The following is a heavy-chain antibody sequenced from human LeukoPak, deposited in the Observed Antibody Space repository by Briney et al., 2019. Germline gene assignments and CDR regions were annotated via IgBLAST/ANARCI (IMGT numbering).Heavy chain of an antibody. V-gene: IGHV1-46*01. Sequence: ASVKVSCKASGYTFTGYYIHWVRQAPGQGLEWMGIINPSGGSTSYAQKFQGRVTMTRDTSTSTLYMELSSLRPEDTAVYYCARDGWSEMGTILREVVSDYWGQGTLVTVSS. CDR1: GYTFTGYY. CDR3: ARDGWSEMGTILREVVSDY. J-gene: IGHJ4*02. CDR2: INPSGGST. D-gene: IGHD5-24*01.